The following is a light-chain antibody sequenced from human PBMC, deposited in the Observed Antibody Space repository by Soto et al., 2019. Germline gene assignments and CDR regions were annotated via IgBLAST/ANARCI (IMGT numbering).Light chain of an antibody. J-gene: IGLJ2*01. Sequence: SYELTQPPSVSVAPGQTARMTCGGNNIGSKAVHWYQQKPGQAPVLVVYDDTDRPSWIPERFSGSNSGNTATLTISRVEAADEADYYCQVWDSSSDHVVFGGGTQLTVL. CDR2: DDT. CDR1: NIGSKA. CDR3: QVWDSSSDHVV. V-gene: IGLV3-21*02.